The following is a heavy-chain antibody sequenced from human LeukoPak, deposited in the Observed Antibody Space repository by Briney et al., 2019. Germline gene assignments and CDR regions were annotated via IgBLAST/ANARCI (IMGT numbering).Heavy chain of an antibody. V-gene: IGHV3-9*01. Sequence: GGGLVKPGGSLRLSCAASGFTFSSYSMNWVRQAPGKGLEWVSGISWNSGSIGYADSVKGRFTISRDNAKNSLYLQMNSLRAEDTALYYCAKDSAYDILTGYPFDYWGQGTLVTVSS. CDR3: AKDSAYDILTGYPFDY. D-gene: IGHD3-9*01. J-gene: IGHJ4*02. CDR1: GFTFSSYS. CDR2: ISWNSGSI.